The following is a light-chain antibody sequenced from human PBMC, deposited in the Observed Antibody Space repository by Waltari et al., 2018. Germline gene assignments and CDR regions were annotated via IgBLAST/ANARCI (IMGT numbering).Light chain of an antibody. CDR1: QTVLRSSNSKNC. CDR3: QQYYSPPYT. V-gene: IGKV4-1*01. Sequence: DIVMTQSPDSLAVSLGERATIHCKSSQTVLRSSNSKNCLTWYQQKPGQPPRLLIYWASTREAGVPDLFSGSGSGTDFTLTISSLQAEDVAVYYCQQYYSPPYTFGQGTKLQIK. J-gene: IGKJ2*01. CDR2: WAS.